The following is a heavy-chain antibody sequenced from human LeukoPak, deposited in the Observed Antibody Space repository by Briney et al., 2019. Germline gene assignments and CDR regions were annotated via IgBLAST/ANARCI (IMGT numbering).Heavy chain of an antibody. J-gene: IGHJ4*02. CDR3: ATVGVLTGIWDY. Sequence: GASVKVSCKVSGYTLTELSMHWVRQAPGKGLEWMGGFDPEDGETIYAQKFQGRVTMTEDTSTDTAYMELSSLRSEDTAVYYGATVGVLTGIWDYWGQGTLVTVSS. D-gene: IGHD4/OR15-4a*01. CDR2: FDPEDGET. CDR1: GYTLTELS. V-gene: IGHV1-24*01.